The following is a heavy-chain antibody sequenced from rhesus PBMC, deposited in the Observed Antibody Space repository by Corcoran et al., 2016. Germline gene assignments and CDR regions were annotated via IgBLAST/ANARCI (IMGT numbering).Heavy chain of an antibody. CDR1: GGSISSNY. CDR3: ARDGSWNDFDY. V-gene: IGHV4-173*01. CDR2: ISGRGGST. Sequence: QLQLQESGPGLVKPSEALSLTCAVSGGSISSNYWSWIRQPPGKGLEWIGRISGRGGSTDYNPPLKSRVTISTDTSKNQFSLKLSSVTAADTAVYYCARDGSWNDFDYWGQGVLVTVSS. J-gene: IGHJ4*01. D-gene: IGHD1-14*01.